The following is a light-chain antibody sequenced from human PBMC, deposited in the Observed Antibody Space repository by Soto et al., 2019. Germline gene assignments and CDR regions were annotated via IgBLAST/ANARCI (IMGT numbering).Light chain of an antibody. J-gene: IGKJ1*01. Sequence: EIVLTQSPGTLSLSPGERATLSCRASQSVSSSYLAWYQQKPGQAPRLLIYGASSRATGIPDRFSGSGSGTAFTLTISRVEPEDFAVYYCQQYGSSPPWTFGQGTKVEIK. CDR3: QQYGSSPPWT. V-gene: IGKV3-20*01. CDR1: QSVSSSY. CDR2: GAS.